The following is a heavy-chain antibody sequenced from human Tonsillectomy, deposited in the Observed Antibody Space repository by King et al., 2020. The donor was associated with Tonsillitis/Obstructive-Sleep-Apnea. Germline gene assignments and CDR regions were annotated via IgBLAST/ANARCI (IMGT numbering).Heavy chain of an antibody. CDR1: GDSISNGAYY. V-gene: IGHV4-31*03. CDR3: ARTFRTGGFWYFDL. J-gene: IGHJ2*01. D-gene: IGHD7-27*01. CDR2: TYYSGRT. Sequence: QLQESGPGLVKPSQTLSLTCTVSGDSISNGAYYWSWIRQHPGEGLEWIGYTYYSGRTYYNSSLKSRLTISVDTSKKQFSLKLSSVTAADTAVYYCARTFRTGGFWYFDLWGRGTLVTVSS.